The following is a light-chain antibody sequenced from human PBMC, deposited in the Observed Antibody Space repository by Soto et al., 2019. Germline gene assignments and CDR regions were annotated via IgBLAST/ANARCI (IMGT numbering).Light chain of an antibody. V-gene: IGKV1-6*01. CDR1: QAIGSD. CDR2: SAS. Sequence: AIQMTQSPSSLSASVGDRVTITCRASQAIGSDLGWYQQKPGKAPKVLIYSASSLRSGVPSRFSGSGSGTDFTLTISNLQPEDFASYYCLQDNSFPLTFGGGTKVEMK. CDR3: LQDNSFPLT. J-gene: IGKJ4*01.